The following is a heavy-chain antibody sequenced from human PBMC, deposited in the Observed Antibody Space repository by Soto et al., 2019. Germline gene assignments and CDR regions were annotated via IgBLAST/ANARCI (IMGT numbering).Heavy chain of an antibody. V-gene: IGHV4-59*08. CDR2: NSYSGST. D-gene: IGHD1-26*01. J-gene: IGHJ4*02. CDR3: ARHGGSYSFDY. CDR1: GGSTSSYY. Sequence: SETLSLTCTVTGGSTSSYYWSWLRQPPGKGLERIGYNSYSGSTDYNPSLKSRVTISVDTSKNQFSLKLSSATAADTAVYYCARHGGSYSFDYWGQGTLVTVSS.